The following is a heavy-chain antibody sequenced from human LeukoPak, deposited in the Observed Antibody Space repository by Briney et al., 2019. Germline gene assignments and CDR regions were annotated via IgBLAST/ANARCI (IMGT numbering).Heavy chain of an antibody. CDR1: GYTFTGYY. CDR2: ISAYNGNT. CDR3: ARGDYGDYVWYFDL. J-gene: IGHJ2*01. V-gene: IGHV1-18*04. D-gene: IGHD4-17*01. Sequence: ASVKVSCKASGYTFTGYYMHWVRQAPGQGLEWMGWISAYNGNTNYAQKLQGRVTMTTDTSTSTAYMELRSLRSDDTAVYYCARGDYGDYVWYFDLWGRGTLVTVSS.